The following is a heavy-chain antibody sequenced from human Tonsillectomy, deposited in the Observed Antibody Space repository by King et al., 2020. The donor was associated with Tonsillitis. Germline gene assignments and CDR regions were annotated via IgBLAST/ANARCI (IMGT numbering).Heavy chain of an antibody. V-gene: IGHV4-31*03. J-gene: IGHJ6*03. Sequence: VQLQESGPGLVKPSQTLSLTCTVSGGTISTGGYNWSWLRQLPGKGLEWIGYIYYSGSAYYSPSLKIRVPLSVDTSKNQFSLKLTSVTAADSAVYYCARDVRRYFTSGERSSYFYMDVWGRGATVTVSS. CDR2: IYYSGSA. CDR3: ARDVRRYFTSGERSSYFYMDV. D-gene: IGHD1-1*01. CDR1: GGTISTGGYN.